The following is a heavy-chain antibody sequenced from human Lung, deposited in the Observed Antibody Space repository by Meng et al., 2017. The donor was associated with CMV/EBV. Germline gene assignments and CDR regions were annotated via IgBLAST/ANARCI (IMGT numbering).Heavy chain of an antibody. CDR2: IKEDGSGQ. J-gene: IGHJ6*02. D-gene: IGHD2-21*01. CDR1: GFTFTTFW. Sequence: GEXXKISCAASGFTFTTFWMTWVRQAPGKGLERVANIKEDGSGQWYVDSVKGRFTISRDNAKKSVYLQMNSLRAEDTAVYYCVRYANSQYGMDVWGQGTTVTVSS. V-gene: IGHV3-7*01. CDR3: VRYANSQYGMDV.